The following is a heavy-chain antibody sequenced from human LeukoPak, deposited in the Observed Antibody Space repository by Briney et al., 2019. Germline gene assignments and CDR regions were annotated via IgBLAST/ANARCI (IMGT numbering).Heavy chain of an antibody. CDR2: SSWNSGNI. CDR3: AKGGRNYWDAFDI. CDR1: GFTFYDYA. D-gene: IGHD1-14*01. J-gene: IGHJ3*02. Sequence: SLRLSCAASGFTFYDYAMLWGRQSPAQDLESSSGSSWNSGNIGYADSVKGRFTISRDNAENSLYLQKNSLRAEDMALYYCAKGGRNYWDAFDIWGRGTMVTVSS. V-gene: IGHV3-9*03.